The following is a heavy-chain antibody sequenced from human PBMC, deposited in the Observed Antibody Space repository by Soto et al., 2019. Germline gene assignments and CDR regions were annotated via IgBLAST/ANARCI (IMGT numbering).Heavy chain of an antibody. CDR2: IYYSGSI. CDR3: ARDFRYCSGGNCYSVDAFEI. CDR1: GGSISNYY. V-gene: IGHV4-59*01. D-gene: IGHD2-15*01. J-gene: IGHJ3*02. Sequence: SETLSLTCTVSGGSISNYYWSWIRQPPGKGLEWIGYIYYSGSINYNPSLKSRVTISVGTSKNQLSLKLNSVTAADTAVYYCARDFRYCSGGNCYSVDAFEIWGQGTMVTVSS.